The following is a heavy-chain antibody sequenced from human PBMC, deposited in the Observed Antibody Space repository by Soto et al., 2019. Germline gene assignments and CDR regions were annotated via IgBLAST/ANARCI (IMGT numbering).Heavy chain of an antibody. CDR1: GFTFSSYW. Sequence: PGGSLRLSCAASGFTFSSYWMHWVRQAPGKGLVWVSRIHSDGSSSSYADSVKGRFTFSRDNAKNTLYLQMNSLRAEDTAIYYCARERYASSWPDLDYWAQGTQVTVSS. CDR2: IHSDGSSS. V-gene: IGHV3-74*01. D-gene: IGHD6-13*01. J-gene: IGHJ4*02. CDR3: ARERYASSWPDLDY.